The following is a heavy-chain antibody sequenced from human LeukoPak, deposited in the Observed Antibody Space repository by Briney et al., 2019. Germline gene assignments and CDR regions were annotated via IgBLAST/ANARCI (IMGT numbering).Heavy chain of an antibody. CDR3: ARVPSRAGGAFDI. CDR1: GDSITNYY. Sequence: SETLSLTCTVSGDSITNYYWGWIRQPPGKGLEWIASIYYSGSTYYNPSLKSRVTISVDTSKNQFSLKLSSVTAADTAVYYCARVPSRAGGAFDIWGQGTMVTVSS. J-gene: IGHJ3*02. V-gene: IGHV4-39*07. D-gene: IGHD3-10*01. CDR2: IYYSGST.